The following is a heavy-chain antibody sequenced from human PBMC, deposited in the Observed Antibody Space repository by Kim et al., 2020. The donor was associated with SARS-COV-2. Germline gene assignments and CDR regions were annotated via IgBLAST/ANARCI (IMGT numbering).Heavy chain of an antibody. CDR2: IYYSGST. V-gene: IGHV4-31*03. CDR1: GGSISSGGYY. D-gene: IGHD1-26*01. CDR3: ARYRYSGSGEYYYYGMDV. Sequence: SETLSLTCTVSGGSISSGGYYWSWIRQHPGKGLEWIGYIYYSGSTYYNPSLKSRVTISADTSKNQFSLKLSSVTAADTAVYYCARYRYSGSGEYYYYGMDVWGQGTTVTVSS. J-gene: IGHJ6*02.